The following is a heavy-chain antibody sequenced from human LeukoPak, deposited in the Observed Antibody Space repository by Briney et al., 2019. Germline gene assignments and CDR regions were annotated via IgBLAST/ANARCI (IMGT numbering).Heavy chain of an antibody. V-gene: IGHV4-34*01. Sequence: PSETLSLTCAVYGGSFSGYYWSWIRQPPGKGLEWIGEINHSGSTYYNPSLKSRVTISVYTSKNQFSLKLSSVTAADTAVYYCARDDSSGYYFDYWGQGTLVTVSS. CDR3: ARDDSSGYYFDY. J-gene: IGHJ4*02. CDR1: GGSFSGYY. D-gene: IGHD3-22*01. CDR2: INHSGST.